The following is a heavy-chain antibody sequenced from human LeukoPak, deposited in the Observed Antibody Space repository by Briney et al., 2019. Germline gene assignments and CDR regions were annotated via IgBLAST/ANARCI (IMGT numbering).Heavy chain of an antibody. CDR2: IKSKTDGGTT. V-gene: IGHV3-15*01. CDR1: GFTFSNAW. J-gene: IGHJ4*02. D-gene: IGHD2-2*01. CDR3: TTIGNIVVVPAAQY. Sequence: PGGSLRLSCAASGFTFSNAWMSWVRQAPGKGLEWVGRIKSKTDGGTTDYAAPVKGRFTISRDDSKNTLYLQMNSLKTEDTAVYYCTTIGNIVVVPAAQYWGQGTLVTVSS.